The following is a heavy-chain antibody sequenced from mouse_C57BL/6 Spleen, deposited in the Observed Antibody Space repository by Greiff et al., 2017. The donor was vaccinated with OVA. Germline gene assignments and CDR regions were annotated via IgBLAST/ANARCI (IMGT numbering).Heavy chain of an antibody. J-gene: IGHJ4*01. CDR1: GYSITSGYY. D-gene: IGHD1-1*01. CDR3: ARDYYGGYAMDY. Sequence: VQLKESGPGLVKPSQSLSLTCSVTGYSITSGYYWNWIRQFPGNKLEWMGYISYDGSNNYNPSLKNRSSITRDTSKNQFFLKLNSVTTEDTATYYCARDYYGGYAMDYWGQGTSVTVSS. CDR2: ISYDGSN. V-gene: IGHV3-6*01.